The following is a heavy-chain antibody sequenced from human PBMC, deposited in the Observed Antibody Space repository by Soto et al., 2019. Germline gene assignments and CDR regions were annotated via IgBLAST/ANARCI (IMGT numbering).Heavy chain of an antibody. CDR2: INSDATTK. J-gene: IGHJ4*02. D-gene: IGHD6-19*01. CDR1: GSTFGSPW. Sequence: EVQLVESGGGLVQPGGSLDFPCWALGSTFGSPWMNWVRQAPGKGLVWVSRINSDATTKNYAEYAKGRFTIARDNAENTLYLQMDSLTAEDTAVYYCARGPTGWYGYDYWGQGTLLTVSS. CDR3: ARGPTGWYGYDY. V-gene: IGHV3-74*01.